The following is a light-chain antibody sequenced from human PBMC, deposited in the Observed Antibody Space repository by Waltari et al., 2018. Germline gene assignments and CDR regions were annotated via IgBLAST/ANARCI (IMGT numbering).Light chain of an antibody. CDR1: QSLLHSNGYNY. J-gene: IGKJ3*01. CDR3: MQALQTPIFT. CDR2: LGS. V-gene: IGKV2-28*01. Sequence: DIVMTQSPLSLPVTPGEPASISCRSSQSLLHSNGYNYLDWYLQKPGQSPQLLIYLGSHRDSGVPDRFSGSGSGTDFTLKISRVEAEDVGVYYCMQALQTPIFTFGPGTKVDIK.